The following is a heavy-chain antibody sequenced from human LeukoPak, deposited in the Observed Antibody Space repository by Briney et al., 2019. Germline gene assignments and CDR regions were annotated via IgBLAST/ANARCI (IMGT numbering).Heavy chain of an antibody. J-gene: IGHJ4*02. D-gene: IGHD5-18*01. V-gene: IGHV4-38-2*02. CDR2: IYHSGNT. Sequence: LETLSLTCTVSGYSISSGYYWGWIRQPPGKGLEWIGSIYHSGNTYYNPSLKSRVTISVDTSKNQFSLKLSSVTAADTAVYYCARWGYIALQLSMYYFDYWGQGTLVTVSS. CDR1: GYSISSGYY. CDR3: ARWGYIALQLSMYYFDY.